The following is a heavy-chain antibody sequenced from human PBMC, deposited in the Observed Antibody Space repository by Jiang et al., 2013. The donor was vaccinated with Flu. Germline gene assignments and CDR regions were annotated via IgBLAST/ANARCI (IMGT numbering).Heavy chain of an antibody. CDR3: ARGYRSSFDY. CDR1: SNVAA. J-gene: IGHJ4*02. D-gene: IGHD6-13*01. Sequence: SNVAAWNWIRQSPSRGLEWLGRTYYNSKWYHDFAVSVKSRITIDPDTSKNQFSLQLNSLTPEDTAVYYCARGYRSSFDYWGQGTQVTVSS. V-gene: IGHV6-1*01. CDR2: TYYNSKWYH.